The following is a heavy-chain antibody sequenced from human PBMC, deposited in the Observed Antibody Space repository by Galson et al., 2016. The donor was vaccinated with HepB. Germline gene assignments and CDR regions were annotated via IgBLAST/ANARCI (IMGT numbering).Heavy chain of an antibody. Sequence: SLRLSCAASGLSVNSNYMNWVRQAPGKGLEWVSVIYSGGTTYYADSVKGRFTISRDDSKNTLYLQMNSLRVEDTAMYYCASMYCTNGVCYQKGGYFRHWGQCTLVTVSS. D-gene: IGHD2-8*01. CDR3: ASMYCTNGVCYQKGGYFRH. J-gene: IGHJ1*01. V-gene: IGHV3-53*01. CDR2: IYSGGTT. CDR1: GLSVNSNY.